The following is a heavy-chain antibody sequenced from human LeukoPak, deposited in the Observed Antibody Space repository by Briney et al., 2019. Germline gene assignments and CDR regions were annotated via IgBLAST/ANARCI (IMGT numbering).Heavy chain of an antibody. Sequence: GGSLRLSCAASGFTFDDYAMHWVRQAPGKGLEWVSGISWNSGSIGYADSVKGRFTISRDNAKNSLYLQMNSLRAEDTALYYCAKDIRGYYGSGSYPDAYYYYGMDVWGQGTTVTVSS. D-gene: IGHD3-10*01. J-gene: IGHJ6*02. CDR2: ISWNSGSI. CDR3: AKDIRGYYGSGSYPDAYYYYGMDV. CDR1: GFTFDDYA. V-gene: IGHV3-9*01.